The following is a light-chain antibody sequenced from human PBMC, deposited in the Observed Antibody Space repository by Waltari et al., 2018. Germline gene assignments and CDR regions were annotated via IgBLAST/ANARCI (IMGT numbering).Light chain of an antibody. Sequence: IQLTQSPSSLSASVGDRVTITCRATQGISNYLIWYRQKPGKAPKVLIYDTSSLQSGVPSRFSGGGSGTDFTLTISSLQPEDFATYYCQQTNNTPYTFGRGTKLEIK. V-gene: IGKV1-39*01. J-gene: IGKJ2*01. CDR1: QGISNY. CDR3: QQTNNTPYT. CDR2: DTS.